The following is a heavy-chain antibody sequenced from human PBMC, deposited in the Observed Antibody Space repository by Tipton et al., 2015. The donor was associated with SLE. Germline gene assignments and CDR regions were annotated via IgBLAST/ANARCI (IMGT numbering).Heavy chain of an antibody. CDR2: INNKGDRT. V-gene: IGHV3-64*04. J-gene: IGHJ6*02. D-gene: IGHD3-10*01. CDR3: ASILEWFRELLPYYYGMDV. Sequence: SLRLSCAASGFIFSSYGMHWVRQAPGKGLEYVSGINNKGDRTYYTNSVRDRFTISRDNSKNTLYLQMNSLRAEDTAVYYCASILEWFRELLPYYYGMDVWGQGTTVTVSS. CDR1: GFIFSSYG.